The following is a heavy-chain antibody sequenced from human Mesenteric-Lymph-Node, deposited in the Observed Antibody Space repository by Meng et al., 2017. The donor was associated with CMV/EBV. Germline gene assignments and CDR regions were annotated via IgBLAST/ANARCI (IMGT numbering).Heavy chain of an antibody. CDR2: ISISGSTI. CDR3: ARGDCSSTTCDYYYYGMDV. Sequence: GGSLRLSCATSGFIFSSYWMSWVRQAPGKGLEWVSYISISGSTIYYADSVKGRFTISRDNAKNSLYMQMNSLRVEDTAVYYCARGDCSSTTCDYYYYGMDVWGQGTTVTVSS. V-gene: IGHV3-48*04. J-gene: IGHJ6*02. D-gene: IGHD2-2*01. CDR1: GFIFSSYW.